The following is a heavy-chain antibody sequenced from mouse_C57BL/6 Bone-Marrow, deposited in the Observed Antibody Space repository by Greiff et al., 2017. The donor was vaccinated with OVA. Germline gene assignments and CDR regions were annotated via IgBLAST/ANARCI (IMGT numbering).Heavy chain of an antibody. Sequence: VQVVESGPGLVAPSQSLSITCTVSGFSLTSYAISWVRQPPGKGLEWLGVIWTGGGKNYNSAPQSRLSISKENSKSQVFLKMNSLQTDDTARYYCARERGAMDYWGQGTSVTVSS. CDR2: IWTGGGK. CDR3: ARERGAMDY. CDR1: GFSLTSYA. V-gene: IGHV2-9-1*01. J-gene: IGHJ4*01.